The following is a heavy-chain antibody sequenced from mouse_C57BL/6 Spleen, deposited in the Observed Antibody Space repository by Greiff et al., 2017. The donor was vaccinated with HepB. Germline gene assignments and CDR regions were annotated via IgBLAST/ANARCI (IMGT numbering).Heavy chain of an antibody. CDR2: IDPEDGET. J-gene: IGHJ3*01. D-gene: IGHD3-2*02. CDR1: GFNIKDYY. CDR3: ASGRTAQAPFAY. V-gene: IGHV14-2*01. Sequence: EVKVVESGAELVKPGASVKLSCTASGFNIKDYYMHWVKQRTEQGLEWIGRIDPEDGETKYAPKFQGKATITADTSSNTAYLQLSSLTSEDTAVYYCASGRTAQAPFAYWGQGTLVTVSA.